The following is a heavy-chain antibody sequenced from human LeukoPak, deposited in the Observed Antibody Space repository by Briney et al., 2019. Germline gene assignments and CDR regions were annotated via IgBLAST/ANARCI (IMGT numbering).Heavy chain of an antibody. V-gene: IGHV3-30*03. J-gene: IGHJ4*02. CDR3: ARDRATNYYDSSGYDY. CDR2: ISYDESNK. CDR1: GFTFTIYG. D-gene: IGHD3-22*01. Sequence: PGGSLRLSCAASGFTFTIYGMYWVRQAPGKGLEWVAMISYDESNKYYTDSVKGRFTISRDNSKNTLYLQMNSLRAEDTAVYYCARDRATNYYDSSGYDYWGQGTLVTVSS.